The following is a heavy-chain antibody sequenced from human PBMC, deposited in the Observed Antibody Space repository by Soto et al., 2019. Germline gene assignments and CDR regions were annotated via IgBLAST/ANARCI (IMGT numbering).Heavy chain of an antibody. J-gene: IGHJ4*02. CDR2: ISSSSSYI. D-gene: IGHD4-17*01. CDR1: GFTFSSYS. V-gene: IGHV3-21*01. CDR3: ARDQFEGGDPRFDY. Sequence: PGGSLRLSCAASGFTFSSYSMNWVRQAPGKGLEWVSSISSSSSYIYYADSVKGRFTISRDNAKNSLYLQMNSLRAEDTAVYYCARDQFEGGDPRFDYWGQGTLVTVSS.